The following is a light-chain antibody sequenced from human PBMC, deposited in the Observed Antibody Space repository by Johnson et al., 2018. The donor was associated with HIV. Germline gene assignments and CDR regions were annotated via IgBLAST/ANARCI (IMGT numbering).Light chain of an antibody. CDR3: GTWDTRLSGGHV. V-gene: IGLV1-51*02. J-gene: IGLJ1*01. CDR2: ENN. Sequence: QSVLTQPPSVSAAPGQKVTISCSGSSSNIGNNYVSWYQQLPGTAPKLLIYENNKRPSGIPDRFSGSKSGTSATLGITGLQTGDAADYYCGTWDTRLSGGHVFGTGTNVTVL. CDR1: SSNIGNNY.